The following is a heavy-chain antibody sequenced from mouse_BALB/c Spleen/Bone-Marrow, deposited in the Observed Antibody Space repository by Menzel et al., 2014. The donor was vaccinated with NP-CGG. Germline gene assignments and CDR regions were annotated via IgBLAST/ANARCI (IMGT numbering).Heavy chain of an antibody. CDR1: GYTFTGYV. D-gene: IGHD2-2*01. CDR2: INPYNDDT. CDR3: ARSLYGYDWYFDV. V-gene: IGHV1-14*01. Sequence: EVKLVESGPELVKPGASVKMSCKASGYTFTGYVMHWVKQKPGLGLEWIGYINPYNDDTEYNEKFKGKATLTSDKSSSTAYMELSSLTSEDSAVFYCARSLYGYDWYFDVWGAGTTVTVSS. J-gene: IGHJ1*01.